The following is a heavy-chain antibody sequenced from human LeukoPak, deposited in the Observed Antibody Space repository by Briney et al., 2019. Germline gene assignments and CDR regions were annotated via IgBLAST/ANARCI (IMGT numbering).Heavy chain of an antibody. CDR2: IFCIGNT. V-gene: IGHV4-59*01. J-gene: IGHJ4*02. D-gene: IGHD3-22*01. CDR1: GGSISPYY. CDR3: ARDPRGSGYKDY. Sequence: SETLSLTCTVSGGSISPYYWSWIRQPPGKGLEWIGYIFCIGNTNYNPSLKSRVTISVDTSKNHFSLKLSSVTAADTAIYYCARDPRGSGYKDYWGQGTLVTVSS.